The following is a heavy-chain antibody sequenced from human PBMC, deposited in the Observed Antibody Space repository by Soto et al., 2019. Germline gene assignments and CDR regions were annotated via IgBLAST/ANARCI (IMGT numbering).Heavy chain of an antibody. D-gene: IGHD2-21*02. CDR2: ISAYNGNT. CDR1: GYTFTSYG. V-gene: IGHV1-18*01. CDR3: ARSLAYCGGDCYRYFDY. J-gene: IGHJ4*02. Sequence: QVQLVQSGAEVKKPGASVKVSCKASGYTFTSYGISWVRQAPGQGLEWMGWISAYNGNTNYAQKLQGRATMTTDTSTSTAYMELRSLRSDDTAVYYCARSLAYCGGDCYRYFDYWGQGTLVTVSS.